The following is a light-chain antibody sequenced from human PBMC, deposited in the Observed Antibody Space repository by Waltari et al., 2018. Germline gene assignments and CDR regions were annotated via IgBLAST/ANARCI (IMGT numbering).Light chain of an antibody. CDR3: CSYAGSSTYVV. Sequence: QSALTQPASVSGSPGQSITISCTGTSSDVGGYNYVSWYQQHPGKAPKLMIYDVSKRPSGVSHRFSGSKSGNTASLTLSGLQAEDEADYYCCSYAGSSTYVVFGGGTKLTVL. CDR1: SSDVGGYNY. J-gene: IGLJ2*01. CDR2: DVS. V-gene: IGLV2-23*02.